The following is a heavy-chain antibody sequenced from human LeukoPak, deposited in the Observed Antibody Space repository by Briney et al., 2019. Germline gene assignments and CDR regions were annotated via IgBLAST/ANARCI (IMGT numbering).Heavy chain of an antibody. J-gene: IGHJ3*02. Sequence: SETLSLTCAVYGGSFSGYYWSWIRQPPGKGLEWIGSMEWIGSMYDSGSTYYNPSLKSRVTISVDTSKNQFSLKLSSVTAADTAVYYCARVESYPLRNAFDIWGQGTMVTVSS. V-gene: IGHV4-59*01. CDR2: MYDSGST. CDR1: GGSFSGYY. D-gene: IGHD1-14*01. CDR3: ARVESYPLRNAFDI.